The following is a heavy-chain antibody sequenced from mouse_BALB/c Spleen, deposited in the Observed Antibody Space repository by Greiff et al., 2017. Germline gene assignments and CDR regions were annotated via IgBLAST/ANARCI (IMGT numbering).Heavy chain of an antibody. V-gene: IGHV5-12-1*01. CDR3: ATHLRNYFDY. J-gene: IGHJ2*01. CDR2: ISSGGGST. CDR1: GFAFSSYD. Sequence: EVMLVESGGGLVKPGGSLKLSCAASGFAFSSYDMSWVRQTPEKRLEWVAYISSGGGSTYYPDTVKGRFTISRDNAKNTLYLQMSSLKSEDTAMYYCATHLRNYFDYWGQGTTLTVSS.